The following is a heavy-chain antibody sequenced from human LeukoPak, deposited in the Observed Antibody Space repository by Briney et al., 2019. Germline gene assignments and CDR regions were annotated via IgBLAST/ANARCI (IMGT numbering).Heavy chain of an antibody. Sequence: SETLSLTCTVSGGSISSYYWSWIRQPPGKGLEWIGYIYYSGSTNYNPSLKSRVTISVDTSKNQFSLKLSSVTAADTAVYYCARDSGPGSGKTGWFDPWGQGTLVTVSS. CDR3: ARDSGPGSGKTGWFDP. D-gene: IGHD3-10*01. CDR2: IYYSGST. J-gene: IGHJ5*02. CDR1: GGSISSYY. V-gene: IGHV4-59*12.